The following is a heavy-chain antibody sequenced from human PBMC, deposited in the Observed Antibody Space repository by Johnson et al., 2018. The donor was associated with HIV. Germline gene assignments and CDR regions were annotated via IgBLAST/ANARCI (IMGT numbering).Heavy chain of an antibody. CDR3: ARAKRDYYGSGGVGAFDI. V-gene: IGHV3-13*05. Sequence: VQLVESGGGVVRPGGSPRLSCAASGFTFDDYGMSWVRQVPGKGLAWVSGIGPAGDPYSPGPVKGRFTISRENAKNSLYLQMDSLRAGDTALYYCARAKRDYYGSGGVGAFDIWGQGTMVTVSS. CDR2: IGPAGDP. J-gene: IGHJ3*02. CDR1: GFTFDDYG. D-gene: IGHD3-10*01.